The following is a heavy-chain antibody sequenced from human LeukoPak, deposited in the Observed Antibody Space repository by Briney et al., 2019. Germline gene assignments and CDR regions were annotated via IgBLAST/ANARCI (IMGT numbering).Heavy chain of an antibody. CDR3: ARDSGYSYGPFDY. CDR2: IYYSGST. Sequence: SETLSLTCAVYGGSFSGYYWSWIRQHPGKGLEWIGCIYYSGSTYYNPSLKSRVTISVDTSKNQFSLKLSSVTAADTAVYYCARDSGYSYGPFDYWGQGTLVTVSS. J-gene: IGHJ4*02. D-gene: IGHD5-18*01. CDR1: GGSFSGYY. V-gene: IGHV4-31*11.